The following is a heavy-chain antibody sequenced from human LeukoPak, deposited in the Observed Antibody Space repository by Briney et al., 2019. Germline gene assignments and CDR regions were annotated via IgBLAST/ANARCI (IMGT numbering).Heavy chain of an antibody. J-gene: IGHJ5*02. D-gene: IGHD4-17*01. V-gene: IGHV1-69*13. CDR3: ARGPARDYGDYVPRWFDP. CDR1: GGTFSSYT. CDR2: IIPIFGTA. Sequence: SVKVSCKASGGTFSSYTISWVRQAPGQGLEWMGGIIPIFGTANYAQKFQGRVTITADESTSTAYMELSSLRSEDTAVYYCARGPARDYGDYVPRWFDPWGQGTLVTVSS.